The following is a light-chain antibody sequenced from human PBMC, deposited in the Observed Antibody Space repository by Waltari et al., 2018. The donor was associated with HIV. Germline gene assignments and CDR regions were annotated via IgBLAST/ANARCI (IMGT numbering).Light chain of an antibody. V-gene: IGLV1-51*01. CDR1: DSNIGDNF. CDR2: EKS. Sequence: QSVLTQPPSMSAAAGQKVTISCSGSDSNIGDNFVSWYQQVPGAAPRLVIYEKSKRPSGIPDRFSGSKCGTSATLGITGLHTGDEANYFCATWEIGLSAVFGVGTKLTVL. CDR3: ATWEIGLSAV. J-gene: IGLJ3*02.